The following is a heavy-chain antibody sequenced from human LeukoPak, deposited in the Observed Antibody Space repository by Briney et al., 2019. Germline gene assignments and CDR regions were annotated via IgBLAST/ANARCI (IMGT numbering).Heavy chain of an antibody. D-gene: IGHD1-20*01. CDR2: GGGTT. Sequence: GGGTTYYADSVKGRFTISRDNSKNTLYLQMNSLRAEDTAVYYCAKDGRTHSMGWHNWNVGFDPWGQGTLVTVSS. V-gene: IGHV3-NL1*01. CDR3: AKDGRTHSMGWHNWNVGFDP. J-gene: IGHJ5*02.